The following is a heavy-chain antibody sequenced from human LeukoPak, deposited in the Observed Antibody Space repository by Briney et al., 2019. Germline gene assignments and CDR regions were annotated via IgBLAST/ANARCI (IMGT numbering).Heavy chain of an antibody. CDR3: ARRGPRYYYYDSSGYLDAFDI. J-gene: IGHJ3*02. D-gene: IGHD3-22*01. CDR1: EFTFSTFA. CDR2: IFPSGGEI. V-gene: IGHV3-23*01. Sequence: GGSLRLSCAASEFTFSTFAMVWVRQPPGKGLEWVSSIFPSGGEIHYADSVRGRFTISRDNSKSTLSLQMNSLRAEDTAIYYCARRGPRYYYYDSSGYLDAFDIWGQGTMVTVSS.